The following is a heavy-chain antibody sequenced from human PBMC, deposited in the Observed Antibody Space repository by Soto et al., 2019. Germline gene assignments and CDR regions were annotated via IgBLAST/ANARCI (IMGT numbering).Heavy chain of an antibody. Sequence: GGSLRLSCAASGFTFSSYAMNWVRQAPGKGLEWVSVISGSGGSTYYADSVKGRFTISRDNSKNTLYLQMNSLRAGDTAVYYCAQGPSGMISFGVVIVLAPYYFDYWGQGTLVTVSS. D-gene: IGHD3-16*02. CDR1: GFTFSSYA. CDR3: AQGPSGMISFGVVIVLAPYYFDY. J-gene: IGHJ4*02. CDR2: ISGSGGST. V-gene: IGHV3-23*01.